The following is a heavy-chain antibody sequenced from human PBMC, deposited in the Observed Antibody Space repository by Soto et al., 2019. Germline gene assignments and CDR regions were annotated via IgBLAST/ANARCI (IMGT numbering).Heavy chain of an antibody. CDR2: MNPNSGNT. Sequence: QVQLVQSGAEVKKPGASVKVSCKASGYTFTSYDINWVRQATGQGLEWMGWMNPNSGNTGYAQKFQGRVTMTRNTSISTDYMELSSLRSEDTAVYYCARSSTYYDILTGYYTDYWGQGTLVTVSS. CDR3: ARSSTYYDILTGYYTDY. D-gene: IGHD3-9*01. V-gene: IGHV1-8*01. J-gene: IGHJ4*02. CDR1: GYTFTSYD.